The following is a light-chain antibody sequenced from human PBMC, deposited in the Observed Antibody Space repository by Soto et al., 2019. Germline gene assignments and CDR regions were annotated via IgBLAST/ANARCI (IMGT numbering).Light chain of an antibody. CDR3: PSYDSSLSGWV. Sequence: QSVLTPPPSVSGAPGERVTISCTGSSSNIGAGYDVHWYQQLPGTAPKLLIYGNSNRPSGVPDRFSGSKSGTSASLAITGLRAEDEADYYCPSYDSSLSGWVFGGGTQLTVL. CDR2: GNS. CDR1: SSNIGAGYD. V-gene: IGLV1-40*01. J-gene: IGLJ3*02.